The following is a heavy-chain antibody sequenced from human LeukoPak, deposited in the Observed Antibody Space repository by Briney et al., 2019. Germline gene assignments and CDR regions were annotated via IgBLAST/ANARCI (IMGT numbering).Heavy chain of an antibody. D-gene: IGHD3-16*02. CDR3: ARHDKMITFGGVIVPTPFDY. J-gene: IGHJ4*02. CDR2: IYPGDSDT. CDR1: GYTFFTYW. Sequence: GESLKISCKGSGYTFFTYWIGWVRQMPGKGLEWMGIIYPGDSDTRYSPSFQGQVTISADKSIRTAYLQWSSLKASDTAMYYCARHDKMITFGGVIVPTPFDYWGQGTLVTVSS. V-gene: IGHV5-51*01.